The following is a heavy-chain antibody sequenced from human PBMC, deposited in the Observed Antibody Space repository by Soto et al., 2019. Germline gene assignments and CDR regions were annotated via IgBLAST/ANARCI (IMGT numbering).Heavy chain of an antibody. Sequence: GGSLRLSCAASGFTFSNYWMNWVRQIPGKGLMWVSRISPDGTGVSYADSVEGRFTVSRDNAKNTLYLQMHSLRAEDTAMYYVVCCGHIGPWAPSDFCRWGQGTLVTVSS. D-gene: IGHD3-3*01. J-gene: IGHJ4*02. CDR3: VCCGHIGPWAPSDFCR. V-gene: IGHV3-74*01. CDR2: ISPDGTGV. CDR1: GFTFSNYW.